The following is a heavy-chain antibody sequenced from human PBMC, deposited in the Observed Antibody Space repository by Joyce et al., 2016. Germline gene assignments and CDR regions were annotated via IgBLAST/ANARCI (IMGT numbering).Heavy chain of an antibody. Sequence: QVQLVESGGGVVQPGRSLRLSCAASGFTFSSYAFHWVRQTSGKGLEWVAVISYEGSNEYYAEFVEGRFTISRDNSKSTLYLQMNSLRAEDTAVYYCVREAYYDSSTYYADAFDIWGQGTLATVSS. CDR3: VREAYYDSSTYYADAFDI. J-gene: IGHJ3*02. V-gene: IGHV3-30*04. D-gene: IGHD3-22*01. CDR1: GFTFSSYA. CDR2: ISYEGSNE.